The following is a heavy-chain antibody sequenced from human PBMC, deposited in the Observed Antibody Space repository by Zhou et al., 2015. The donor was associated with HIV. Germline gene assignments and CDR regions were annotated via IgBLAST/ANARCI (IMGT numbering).Heavy chain of an antibody. CDR1: GFTFSDYY. J-gene: IGHJ4*02. V-gene: IGHV3-11*01. CDR3: VRDGAYGLDLRGALDQ. Sequence: VQLLESGGDLVRPGGSLRLSCAASGFTFSDYYMIWIRQAPGKGLESVSYISNSGTGKSYADSVKGRFTISRDNAKKSLYLQMNSLRVEDTAIYYCVRDGAYGLDLRGALDQWGQGTLVTVSS. CDR2: ISNSGTGK. D-gene: IGHD3/OR15-3a*01.